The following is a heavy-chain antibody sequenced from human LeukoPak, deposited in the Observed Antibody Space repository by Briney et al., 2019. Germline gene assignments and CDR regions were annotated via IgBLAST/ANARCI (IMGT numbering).Heavy chain of an antibody. Sequence: GGSLRLSCAASGFTFNSYGMHWVRQAPGKGLEWVAFMSYDGTNRYYGDSVKGRFTISRDNSKNTLYLQMNSLRAEDTAVYYCATERITMIVVAHTLWGQGTLVTVSS. V-gene: IGHV3-30*03. D-gene: IGHD3-22*01. CDR2: MSYDGTNR. J-gene: IGHJ4*02. CDR1: GFTFNSYG. CDR3: ATERITMIVVAHTL.